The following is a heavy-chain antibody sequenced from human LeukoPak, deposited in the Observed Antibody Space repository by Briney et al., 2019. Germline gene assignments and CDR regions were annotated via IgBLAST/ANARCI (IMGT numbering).Heavy chain of an antibody. J-gene: IGHJ4*02. Sequence: PSETLSLTCTVSGGSISSGSHYWSWIRQPAGTGLEWIGRLYTSGSTNYNPSLKSRVTISVDTSKNQFSLKLSSVTAADTAVYYCARVNTAVAGIDYWGQGTLVTVSS. D-gene: IGHD6-19*01. CDR1: GGSISSGSHY. CDR2: LYTSGST. CDR3: ARVNTAVAGIDY. V-gene: IGHV4-61*02.